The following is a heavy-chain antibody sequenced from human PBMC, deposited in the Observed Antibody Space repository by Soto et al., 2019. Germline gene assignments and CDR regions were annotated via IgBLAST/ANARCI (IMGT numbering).Heavy chain of an antibody. CDR1: GYSFTSYW. V-gene: IGHV5-10-1*01. J-gene: IGHJ4*02. Sequence: GESLKISCKGSGYSFTSYWISWVRRMPGKCLEWMGRIDPSDSYTNYSPSFQGHVTISADKSISTAYLQWSSLKASDTAMDYCARAYGDYDNTYVDYWGQGTLFTVS. CDR2: IDPSDSYT. CDR3: ARAYGDYDNTYVDY. D-gene: IGHD4-17*01.